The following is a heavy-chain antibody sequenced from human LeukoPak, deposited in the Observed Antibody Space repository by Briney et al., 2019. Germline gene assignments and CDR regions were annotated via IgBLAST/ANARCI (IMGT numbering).Heavy chain of an antibody. Sequence: GGSLRLSCAASGFTFSSYGMSWVRQAPGRGLEWFSSISGSGDRTHHADPVKGRFTISRDNSKNTLYLQMNSLRAEDTAVYYCAKDGSIVYSYTYLDYWGQGTLVTVSS. CDR1: GFTFSSYG. D-gene: IGHD3-16*01. V-gene: IGHV3-23*01. J-gene: IGHJ4*02. CDR3: AKDGSIVYSYTYLDY. CDR2: ISGSGDRT.